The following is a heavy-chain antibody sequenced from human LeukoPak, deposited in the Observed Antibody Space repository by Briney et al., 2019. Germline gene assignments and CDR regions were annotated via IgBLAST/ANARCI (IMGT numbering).Heavy chain of an antibody. Sequence: GGSLRLSCAASGFTFSSYDMHWVRHATGKGLEWVSAIGTAGDTYYPGSVKGRFTISRENAKNSLYLQMNSLRAGDTAVYYCARGVPNGYSSSWGYFDYWGQGTLVTVSS. CDR3: ARGVPNGYSSSWGYFDY. V-gene: IGHV3-13*01. D-gene: IGHD6-13*01. J-gene: IGHJ4*02. CDR2: IGTAGDT. CDR1: GFTFSSYD.